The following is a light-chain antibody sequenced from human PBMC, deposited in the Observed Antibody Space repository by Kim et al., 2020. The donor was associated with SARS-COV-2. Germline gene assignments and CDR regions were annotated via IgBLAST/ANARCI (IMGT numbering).Light chain of an antibody. CDR3: QQANSFPYT. J-gene: IGKJ2*01. V-gene: IGKV1-12*01. CDR1: QRISSW. CDR2: AAS. Sequence: SASVGDRVTITCRASQRISSWLAWYQQKPGKAPNLLICAASTLQGGVPSRFSGSGSGTDFTLTISSLQPEDSATYYCQQANSFPYTFGQGTKLEI.